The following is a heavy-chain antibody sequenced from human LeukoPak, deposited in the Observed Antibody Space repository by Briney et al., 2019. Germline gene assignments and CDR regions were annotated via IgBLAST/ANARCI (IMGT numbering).Heavy chain of an antibody. V-gene: IGHV3-7*03. D-gene: IGHD3-22*01. CDR1: GFTFSSYW. J-gene: IGHJ4*02. CDR2: IKQDGSKE. Sequence: PGGSLRLSCAASGFTFSSYWMSWVRQAPGKGLEWVADIKQDGSKEYYVDSVRGRFTISRDNSKNTLYLQMNSLRAEDTAVYYCAKSDDSSGYSPEDYWGQGTLVTVSS. CDR3: AKSDDSSGYSPEDY.